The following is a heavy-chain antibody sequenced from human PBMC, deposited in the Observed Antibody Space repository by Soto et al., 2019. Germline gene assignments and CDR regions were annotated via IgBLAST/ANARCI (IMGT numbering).Heavy chain of an antibody. CDR3: TGAYYDINGYSLDP. CDR1: GGSISSGY. Sequence: SETLSLTCSVSGGSISSGYWTWIRQPPGKGLKWIVYIYYGGSINYNPSLKSRVIISVDTAKNQFSLRLSSVTAADTAVYYCTGAYYDINGYSLDPWGQGTSVTVSS. CDR2: IYYGGSI. D-gene: IGHD3-22*01. J-gene: IGHJ5*02. V-gene: IGHV4-59*01.